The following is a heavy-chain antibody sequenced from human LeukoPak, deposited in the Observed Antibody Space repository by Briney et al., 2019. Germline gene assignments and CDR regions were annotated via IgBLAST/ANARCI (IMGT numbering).Heavy chain of an antibody. V-gene: IGHV1-2*02. J-gene: IGHJ4*02. CDR3: ARGLRGSPAFDY. CDR2: INPNSGGT. Sequence: ASVKVSCKASGYTFTNYDINWVRQATGQGLEWMGWINPNSGGTNYAQKFQGKVTMTRDTSISTAYMELSRLRSDDTAVYYCARGLRGSPAFDYWGQGTLVTVSS. D-gene: IGHD2-2*01. CDR1: GYTFTNYD.